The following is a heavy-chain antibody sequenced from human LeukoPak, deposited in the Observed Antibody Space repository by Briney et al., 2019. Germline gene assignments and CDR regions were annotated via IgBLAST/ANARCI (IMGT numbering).Heavy chain of an antibody. J-gene: IGHJ4*02. CDR1: GFTFSTYG. CDR2: ISYDGSYK. CDR3: AKDPYGGFDIARSYFDY. V-gene: IGHV3-30*18. Sequence: PGGSLRLSCAASGFTFSTYGMHWVRQAPGKGLEWVAIISYDGSYKHYADSVKGRFTLSRDNSQNTLYLQMNSLRAEDTAVYYCAKDPYGGFDIARSYFDYWGQGTLVTVSS. D-gene: IGHD5-12*01.